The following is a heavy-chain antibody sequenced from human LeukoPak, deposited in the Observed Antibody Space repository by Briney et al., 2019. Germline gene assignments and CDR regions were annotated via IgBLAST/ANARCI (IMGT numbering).Heavy chain of an antibody. CDR3: ARLFYCSGGSCYSSSWFDP. CDR1: GGSINNYY. D-gene: IGHD2-15*01. J-gene: IGHJ5*02. Sequence: SETLSLTCTVSGGSINNYYWSWVRQPPGKGLEWIGYIYTSGSPSYNPSLRSRVTISVDRSKNQFSLKLSSVTAADTAVYYCARLFYCSGGSCYSSSWFDPWGQGTLVTVSS. CDR2: IYTSGSP. V-gene: IGHV4-4*09.